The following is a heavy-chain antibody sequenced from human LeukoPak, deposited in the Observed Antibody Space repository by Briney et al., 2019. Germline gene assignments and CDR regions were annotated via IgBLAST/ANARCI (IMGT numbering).Heavy chain of an antibody. CDR3: ARDRTMVPGVIRTGIDY. CDR1: GGSFSGYY. V-gene: IGHV4-34*01. D-gene: IGHD3-10*01. J-gene: IGHJ4*02. Sequence: PSETLSLTCAVYGGSFSGYYWSWIRQPPGKGLEWIGEINHSGSTNYNPSLKSRVTISVDTSKNQFSLKLSSVTAADTAVYYRARDRTMVPGVIRTGIDYWGQGTLVTVSS. CDR2: INHSGST.